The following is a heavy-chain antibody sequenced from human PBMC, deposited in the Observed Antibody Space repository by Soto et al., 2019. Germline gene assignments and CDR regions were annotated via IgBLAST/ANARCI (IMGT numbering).Heavy chain of an antibody. J-gene: IGHJ3*02. V-gene: IGHV3-15*01. D-gene: IGHD2-15*01. CDR1: GFTFSNAW. CDR2: IKSKTDGGTT. CDR3: TTKQCSGGSCPHSGSDAFDI. Sequence: PGGSLRLSCAASGFTFSNAWMSWVRQAPGKGLERVGRIKSKTDGGTTDYAAPVKGRFTISRDDSKNTLYLQMNSLKTEDTAVYYCTTKQCSGGSCPHSGSDAFDIWGRGTMVTVSS.